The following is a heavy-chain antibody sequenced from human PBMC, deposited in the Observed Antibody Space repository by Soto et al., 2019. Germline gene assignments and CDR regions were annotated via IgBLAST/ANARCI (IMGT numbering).Heavy chain of an antibody. CDR2: IYYDGSEQ. D-gene: IGHD6-19*01. CDR3: AKEESSGWYRTADY. J-gene: IGHJ4*02. V-gene: IGHV3-30*18. Sequence: QVQLVESGGGVVQPGRSLRLSCAASGFTFSMSGMHWVRQAPGEGLEWVGVIYYDGSEQYYGDSVKGRFTISRDNSKNTLYLQMNSLREDDTAVYYYAKEESSGWYRTADYWGQGTLVTVSS. CDR1: GFTFSMSG.